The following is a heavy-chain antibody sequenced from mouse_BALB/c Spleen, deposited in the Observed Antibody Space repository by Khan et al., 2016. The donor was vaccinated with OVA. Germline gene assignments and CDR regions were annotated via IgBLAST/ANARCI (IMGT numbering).Heavy chain of an antibody. J-gene: IGHJ2*01. CDR3: ARINA. CDR2: IDPANGNT. Sequence: VQLKESGAELVKPGASVKLSCTASGFTITDTYMHWVKQRPEQGLEWIGRIDPANGNTKYDQKFQGKATITADTSSNTAYLQLSSLSSEDTAVYYGARINAWGQGTTLTVSS. CDR1: GFTITDTY. V-gene: IGHV14-3*02.